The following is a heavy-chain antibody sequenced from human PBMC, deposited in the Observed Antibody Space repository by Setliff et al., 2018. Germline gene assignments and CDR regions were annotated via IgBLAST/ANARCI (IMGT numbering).Heavy chain of an antibody. D-gene: IGHD5-12*01. Sequence: PGGSLRLSCAASGFTFTDAWMNWVRQAPGKGLEWVGRVKSRTDGGTTDYAAPVKGRFTISRDNAKNSLYLQMNSLRAEDTALYYCVRAFWTYSDYASLACFDYWGQGALVTVSS. V-gene: IGHV3-15*07. J-gene: IGHJ4*02. CDR1: GFTFTDAW. CDR2: VKSRTDGGTT. CDR3: VRAFWTYSDYASLACFDY.